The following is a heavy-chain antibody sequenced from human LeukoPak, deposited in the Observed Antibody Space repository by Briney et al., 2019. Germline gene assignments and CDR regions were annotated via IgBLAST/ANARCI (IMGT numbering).Heavy chain of an antibody. V-gene: IGHV4-59*01. CDR3: ARANFGQLLGLYYYYGMDV. J-gene: IGHJ6*02. CDR2: ISYSGST. D-gene: IGHD5-24*01. CDR1: AGSIGDSY. Sequence: SETLSLTCSVSAGSIGDSYWSWVRQPPGKGLEWIGYISYSGSTNYNPSLKSRVTISVDTSKNQFSLELNSVTAADTAIYYCARANFGQLLGLYYYYGMDVWGQGTTVTVSS.